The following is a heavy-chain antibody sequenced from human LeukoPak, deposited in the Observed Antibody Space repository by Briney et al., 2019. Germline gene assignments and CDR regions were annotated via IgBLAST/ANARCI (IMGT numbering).Heavy chain of an antibody. CDR2: ISSSGSTI. V-gene: IGHV3-11*01. J-gene: IGHJ4*02. D-gene: IGHD3-22*01. CDR1: GFTFSDYY. CDR3: AREAGYDSSGYNFDY. Sequence: GGSLRLSCVASGFTFSDYYMSWIRQAPGKGLEWVSYISSSGSTIYYADSVKGRFTISRDNAKNSLYLQMNSLRAEDTAVYYCAREAGYDSSGYNFDYWGQGTLVTVSS.